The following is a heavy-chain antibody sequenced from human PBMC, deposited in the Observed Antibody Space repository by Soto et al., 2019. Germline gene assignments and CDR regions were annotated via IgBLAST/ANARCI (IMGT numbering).Heavy chain of an antibody. CDR3: ARGGSWFDP. V-gene: IGHV4-59*11. Sequence: PSETLSLPGPVSGYSISSQQWSWVRQPPGKGLEWIGYIYFTGKTYYNPSLESRVTISIDTSTNQFSLKLSSLTTADTAVYYCARGGSWFDPWGQGTLVTVSS. CDR2: IYFTGKT. D-gene: IGHD3-16*01. CDR1: GYSISSQQ. J-gene: IGHJ5*02.